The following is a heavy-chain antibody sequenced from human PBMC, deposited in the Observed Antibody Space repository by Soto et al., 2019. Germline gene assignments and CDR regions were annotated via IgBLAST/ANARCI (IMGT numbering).Heavy chain of an antibody. V-gene: IGHV1-3*01. CDR3: ARAGAPLTPPLPASGDP. CDR1: GYTFTSYA. Sequence: GASVKVSCKASGYTFTSYAMHWVRQAPGQRLEWMGWINAGNGNTKYSQKFQGRVTITRDTSASTAYMELSSLRSEDTAVYYCARAGAPLTPPLPASGDPWGQGTLVTVSS. J-gene: IGHJ5*02. CDR2: INAGNGNT. D-gene: IGHD2-2*01.